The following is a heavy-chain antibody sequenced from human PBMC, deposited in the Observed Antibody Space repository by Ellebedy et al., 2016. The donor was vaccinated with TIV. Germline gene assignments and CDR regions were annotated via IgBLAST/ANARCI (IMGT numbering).Heavy chain of an antibody. CDR3: ARASYDSSGTVNDY. J-gene: IGHJ4*02. V-gene: IGHV1-8*01. CDR2: MNPNSGNT. D-gene: IGHD3-22*01. Sequence: AASVKVSCKASGYTFNSYDVNWVRQATGQGLEWMGWMNPNSGNTGYAQKFRGRVTMTRNTSISTAYMALNSLTSEDTAVYYCARASYDSSGTVNDYWGQGTLVTVSS. CDR1: GYTFNSYD.